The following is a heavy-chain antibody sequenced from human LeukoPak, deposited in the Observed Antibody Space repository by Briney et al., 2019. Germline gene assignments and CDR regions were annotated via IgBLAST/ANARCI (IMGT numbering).Heavy chain of an antibody. J-gene: IGHJ4*02. Sequence: PGGSLRLSCAASGFTFSSYSMNWVRQAPGKGLEWVSSISSGSSYIYYADSVKGRFTISRDNAKNSLYLQMNSLRAEDTAVYYCARDLLYCSGGSCYNWGQGTLVTVSS. V-gene: IGHV3-21*01. CDR3: ARDLLYCSGGSCYN. D-gene: IGHD2-15*01. CDR1: GFTFSSYS. CDR2: ISSGSSYI.